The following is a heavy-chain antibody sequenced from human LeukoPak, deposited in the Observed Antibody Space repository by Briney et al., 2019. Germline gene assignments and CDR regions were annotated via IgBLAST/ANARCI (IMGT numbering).Heavy chain of an antibody. D-gene: IGHD1-14*01. CDR2: IDYSGST. V-gene: IGHV4-59*12. CDR1: GGSISTYY. Sequence: SETLSLTCTVSGGSISTYYWSWVRQSPGKGLEWIGHIDYSGSTYYNPSLKSRVSISVDTSKNQFSLKLTSVTAADTAVYYCARAPEYGLYYFDYWGQGTLVTVSS. J-gene: IGHJ4*02. CDR3: ARAPEYGLYYFDY.